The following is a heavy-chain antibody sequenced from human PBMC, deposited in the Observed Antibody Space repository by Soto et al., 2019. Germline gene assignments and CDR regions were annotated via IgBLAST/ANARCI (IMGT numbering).Heavy chain of an antibody. CDR1: GGSFTSNNW. D-gene: IGHD1-7*01. J-gene: IGHJ4*02. Sequence: ATLSLTFAVSGGSFTSNNWWTWFRQPPGQGLEWIGEIYRTGSTNYNPSLKSRVTISLDKSENQFSLKVTSLTAADTAVYYCASRDPGTSVDYWGQGTLVTVSS. CDR3: ASRDPGTSVDY. V-gene: IGHV4-4*02. CDR2: IYRTGST.